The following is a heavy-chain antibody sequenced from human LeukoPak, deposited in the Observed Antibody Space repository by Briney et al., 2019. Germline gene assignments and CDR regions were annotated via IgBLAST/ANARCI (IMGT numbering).Heavy chain of an antibody. J-gene: IGHJ4*02. D-gene: IGHD2-15*01. CDR3: ARTYCSGGSCHFDY. V-gene: IGHV4-59*08. CDR2: IYYSGNT. Sequence: PSETLSLTCTVCGGSMSSYYWSWLRQPPGKGLEGIGYIYYSGNTDSNPSLKSRVTISVDTSKNQFSLKLTSVTAADTAVYYCARTYCSGGSCHFDYWGQGTLVTVSS. CDR1: GGSMSSYY.